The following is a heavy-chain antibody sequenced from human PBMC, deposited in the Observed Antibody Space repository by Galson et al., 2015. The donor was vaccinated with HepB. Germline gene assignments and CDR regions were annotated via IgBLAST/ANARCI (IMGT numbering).Heavy chain of an antibody. D-gene: IGHD3-16*01. J-gene: IGHJ5*02. CDR2: INPNDNTK. CDR3: ARPYPPSGFDP. V-gene: IGHV1-46*01. CDR1: GYTFTSYY. Sequence: SVKVSCKASGYTFTSYYIHWVRQAPGQGLEWMGIINPNDNTKSYPRKFQGRVTMTRDTSTSTVYMDLSSLRSEDTAVYYCARPYPPSGFDPWGQGTLVTVSS.